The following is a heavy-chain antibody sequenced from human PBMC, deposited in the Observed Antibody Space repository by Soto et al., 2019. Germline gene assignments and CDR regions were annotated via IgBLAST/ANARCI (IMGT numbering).Heavy chain of an antibody. J-gene: IGHJ6*02. CDR2: ISDGGERT. CDR1: GFTFSDYV. Sequence: EVQPLESGGDLVQPGGSLRLSCVASGFTFSDYVMSWVRQVPGKGLEWVSSISDGGERTDYRDSVRGRFTISRDNARFTLHLQMNSLRVDDTAIYFCARDRSTDFGLDVWGQGTTVTVSS. CDR3: ARDRSTDFGLDV. D-gene: IGHD3-3*01. V-gene: IGHV3-23*01.